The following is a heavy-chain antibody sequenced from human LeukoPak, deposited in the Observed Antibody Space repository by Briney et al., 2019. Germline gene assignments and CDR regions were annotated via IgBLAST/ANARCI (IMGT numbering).Heavy chain of an antibody. V-gene: IGHV4-59*01. Sequence: TSETLSLTCTVSGGSISSYYWSWIRQPPGKGLEWIGYIYYSGSTNYNPSLKSRVTISVDTSKNQFSLKLSSVTAADTAVYYCARDRRILVTTGPTDYWGQGTLVTVSS. J-gene: IGHJ4*02. CDR2: IYYSGST. CDR3: ARDRRILVTTGPTDY. CDR1: GGSISSYY. D-gene: IGHD4-17*01.